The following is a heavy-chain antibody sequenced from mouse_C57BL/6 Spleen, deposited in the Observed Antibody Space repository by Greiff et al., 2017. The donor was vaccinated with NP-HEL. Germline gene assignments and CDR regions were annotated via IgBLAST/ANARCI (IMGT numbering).Heavy chain of an antibody. Sequence: EVKLMESGGGLVKPGGSLKLSCAASGFTFSDYGMHWVRQAPEKGLEWVAYISSGSSTIYYADTVKGRFTISRDNAKNTLFLQMTSLRSEDTAMYYCARPFYDYLDYWGQGTTLTVSS. D-gene: IGHD2-3*01. CDR3: ARPFYDYLDY. V-gene: IGHV5-17*01. CDR2: ISSGSSTI. CDR1: GFTFSDYG. J-gene: IGHJ2*01.